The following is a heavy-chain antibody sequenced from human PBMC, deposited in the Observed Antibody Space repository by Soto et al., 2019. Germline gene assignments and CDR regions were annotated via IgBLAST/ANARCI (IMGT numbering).Heavy chain of an antibody. CDR2: ISGSGGST. J-gene: IGHJ6*02. D-gene: IGHD6-13*01. CDR1: GFTFSNYA. V-gene: IGHV3-23*01. CDR3: AKGNSFLVAAAGNYYYHGMDV. Sequence: GGSLRLSCAASGFTFSNYAMSWVRQAPGKGLEWVSAISGSGGSTYYADSVKGRFTISRDNSKNTLYLQMNSLRAEDTAVYYCAKGNSFLVAAAGNYYYHGMDVWGQGTTVTVSS.